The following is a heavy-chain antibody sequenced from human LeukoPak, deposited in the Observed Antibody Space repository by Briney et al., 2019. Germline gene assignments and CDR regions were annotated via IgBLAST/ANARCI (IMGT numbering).Heavy chain of an antibody. Sequence: ASVKVSCKASGYTFTSYDINWVRQATGQGLEWMGWMHPNNGNTGYAQKFQGRVTMTRSTSISTAYMELSSLRSEDTAVYYCARLASSSWPLYYYYGMDVWGQGTTVTVSS. CDR2: MHPNNGNT. CDR3: ARLASSSWPLYYYYGMDV. V-gene: IGHV1-8*01. CDR1: GYTFTSYD. D-gene: IGHD6-13*01. J-gene: IGHJ6*02.